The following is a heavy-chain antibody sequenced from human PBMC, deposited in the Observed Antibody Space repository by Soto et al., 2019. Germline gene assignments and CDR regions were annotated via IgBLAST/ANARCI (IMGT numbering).Heavy chain of an antibody. Sequence: GGSLRLSCAASGFTFSRFELHWVRQAPGKGLEWVSAISGSGGSTYYADSVKGRFTISRDNSKNTLYLQMNSLRAEDTAVYYCAKDTVRYSYGPFDLWGRGTLVTVSS. CDR3: AKDTVRYSYGPFDL. CDR1: GFTFSRFE. CDR2: ISGSGGST. D-gene: IGHD5-18*01. V-gene: IGHV3-23*01. J-gene: IGHJ2*01.